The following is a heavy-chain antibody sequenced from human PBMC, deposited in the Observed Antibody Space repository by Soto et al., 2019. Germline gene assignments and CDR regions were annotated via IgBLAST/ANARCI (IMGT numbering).Heavy chain of an antibody. Sequence: QVQLQQGGAGLLKPSETLHLTCAVYGGSFSGYYWSWIRQPPGKGLEWIGEINPSGSTNYNPSLKSRVTILVETSKNQFSLKLNSVTAADTAVYYCARGGIVVLPALNWYLDPWGRGTPVTVSS. CDR1: GGSFSGYY. CDR2: INPSGST. D-gene: IGHD2-2*01. V-gene: IGHV4-34*01. J-gene: IGHJ2*01. CDR3: ARGGIVVLPALNWYLDP.